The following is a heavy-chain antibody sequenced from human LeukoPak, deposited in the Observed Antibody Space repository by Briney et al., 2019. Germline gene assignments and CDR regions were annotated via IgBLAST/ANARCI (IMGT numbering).Heavy chain of an antibody. CDR3: ARRRWLQVWDY. Sequence: SETLSLTCAVYGGSFSGYYWSWIRQPPGMGLEWIGEINHSGSTNYNPSLKSRVTISVDTSKNQFSLKLSSVTAADTAVYYCARRRWLQVWDYWGQGTLVTVSS. D-gene: IGHD5-24*01. V-gene: IGHV4-34*01. J-gene: IGHJ4*02. CDR1: GGSFSGYY. CDR2: INHSGST.